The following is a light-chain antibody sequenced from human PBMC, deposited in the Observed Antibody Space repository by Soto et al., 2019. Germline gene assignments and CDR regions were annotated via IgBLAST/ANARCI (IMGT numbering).Light chain of an antibody. CDR2: GAS. J-gene: IGKJ4*01. CDR3: QQYGSSSLT. Sequence: EMVFTQSPGTLSLSPFEISTLSCRASQSVRGSKVAWYQQKPGEAPRLLIFGASTRATGIPDRFSGSGSGTDFTLTISRLEPEDFAVYYCQQYGSSSLTFGGGTKVDIK. CDR1: QSVRGSK. V-gene: IGKV3-20*01.